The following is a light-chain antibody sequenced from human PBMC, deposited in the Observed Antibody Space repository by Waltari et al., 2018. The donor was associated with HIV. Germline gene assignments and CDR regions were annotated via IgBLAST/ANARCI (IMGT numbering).Light chain of an antibody. Sequence: QSALTQPASVSGSPGPSINMSCTGSSRDIGKYDFVSWYQHTPGQAPHLIIYDVNTRPSGVSLRFSGSKSGNTASLTISGLQAEDESYYYCCSYAGGPFVFGSGTSVIVL. CDR2: DVN. J-gene: IGLJ1*01. V-gene: IGLV2-23*02. CDR3: CSYAGGPFV. CDR1: SRDIGKYDF.